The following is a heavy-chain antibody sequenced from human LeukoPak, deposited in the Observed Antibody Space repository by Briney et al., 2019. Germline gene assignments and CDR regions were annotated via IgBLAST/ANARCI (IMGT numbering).Heavy chain of an antibody. J-gene: IGHJ4*02. CDR1: GGSISGYF. V-gene: IGHV4-4*07. Sequence: MSSETLSLTCTVSGGSISGYFWSWIRQPAGKGLEWIGRIYSSGSNNYNPSLKSRVTMSLDTSKNHLSLNLSSVTAADTAVYYCAREPTSGREPTSGRPLDYWGQGTLATVSS. CDR2: IYSSGSN. D-gene: IGHD5-12*01. CDR3: AREPTSGREPTSGRPLDY.